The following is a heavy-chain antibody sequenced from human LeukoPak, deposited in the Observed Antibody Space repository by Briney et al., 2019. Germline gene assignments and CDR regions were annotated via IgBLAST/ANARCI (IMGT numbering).Heavy chain of an antibody. J-gene: IGHJ6*03. CDR3: TRGYCSGGSCYRYYYYMDV. Sequence: GGSLRLSCAASGFTFSGSAMHWVRQASGKGLEWVGRIRSKANSYATAYAASVKGRFTISRDDSKNTAYLQMNSLKTEDTAVYYCTRGYCSGGSCYRYYYYMDVWGKGTTVTVSS. CDR1: GFTFSGSA. V-gene: IGHV3-73*01. CDR2: IRSKANSYAT. D-gene: IGHD2-15*01.